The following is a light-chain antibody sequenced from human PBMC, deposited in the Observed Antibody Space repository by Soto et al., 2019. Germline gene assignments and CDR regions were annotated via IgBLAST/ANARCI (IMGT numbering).Light chain of an antibody. Sequence: DIPMTQSPSTLSASVGDRVTITCRASQSISSWLAWYQQKPGKAPKLLMYDASGLASGVPSRFSGSGSGTEFTLTISSLQPDDFASFYCYQYDSYSKYTFGQGTKLEIK. CDR1: QSISSW. CDR3: YQYDSYSKYT. V-gene: IGKV1-5*01. J-gene: IGKJ2*01. CDR2: DAS.